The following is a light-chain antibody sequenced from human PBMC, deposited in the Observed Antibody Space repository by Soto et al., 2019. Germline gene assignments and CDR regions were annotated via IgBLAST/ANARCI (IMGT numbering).Light chain of an antibody. CDR2: AAS. Sequence: EIVMTQSPATLSVSPGERATLSCRASQSVSGNLAWYQQKPGQAPRLLIYAASTRATGIPARFSGSGSGTEFTLTITSLQSEDFAVYYCQQYNNWPPITFGPGTKVDIK. J-gene: IGKJ3*01. V-gene: IGKV3-15*01. CDR3: QQYNNWPPIT. CDR1: QSVSGN.